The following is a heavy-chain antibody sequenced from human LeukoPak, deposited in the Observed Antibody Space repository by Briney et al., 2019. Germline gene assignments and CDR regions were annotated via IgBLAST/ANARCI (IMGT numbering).Heavy chain of an antibody. D-gene: IGHD6-13*01. CDR3: ARDRSSYSSSYQDY. J-gene: IGHJ4*02. CDR1: GYTFTGYH. V-gene: IGHV1-2*04. CDR2: INPSSGDT. Sequence: ASVKVFCKASGYTFTGYHMHWVRQAPGQGLEWMGWINPSSGDTKYAQNFQGWVTMTRDTSISTAYLELSRLKSDDTAVYYCARDRSSYSSSYQDYWGQGTLVTVSS.